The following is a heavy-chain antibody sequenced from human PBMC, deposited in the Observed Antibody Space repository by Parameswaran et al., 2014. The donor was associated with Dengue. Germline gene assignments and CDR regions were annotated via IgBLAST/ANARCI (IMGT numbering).Heavy chain of an antibody. Sequence: VRQMPGKGLEWVSSISSSSSYIYYADSVKGRFTISRDNAKNSLYLQMNSLRAEDTAVYYCARSRRFFVGWDIVVVPAKRTYYYYGMDVWGQGTTVTVSS. V-gene: IGHV3-21*01. D-gene: IGHD2-2*01. CDR3: ARSRRFFVGWDIVVVPAKRTYYYYGMDV. CDR2: ISSSSSYI. J-gene: IGHJ6*02.